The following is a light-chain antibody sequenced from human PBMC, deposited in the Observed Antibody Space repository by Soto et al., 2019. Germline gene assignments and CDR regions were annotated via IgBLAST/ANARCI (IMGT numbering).Light chain of an antibody. Sequence: QSVLTHPPSASGTPGQRVTISCSGGSSNIGSNPVNWYQQLPGTAPKLLIYGNIVRPSGVPDRFSGSKSGTSASLAISGLQSEDEAEYYCAAWDDGLNGPLYVFGPGSKVTVL. CDR1: SSNIGSNP. J-gene: IGLJ1*01. CDR3: AAWDDGLNGPLYV. V-gene: IGLV1-44*01. CDR2: GNI.